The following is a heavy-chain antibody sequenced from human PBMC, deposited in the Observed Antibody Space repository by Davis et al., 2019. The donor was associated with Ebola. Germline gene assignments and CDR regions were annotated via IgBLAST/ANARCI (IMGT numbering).Heavy chain of an antibody. CDR1: GFTFSSYA. V-gene: IGHV3-64D*06. Sequence: PGGSLRLSCSASGFTFSSYAMHWVRQAPGKGLEYVSTIRSNGGGTNYADSVKGRFTISRDNSKNTLYLQLNSLRPDDTAVYYCVKDYWERENSFGPFDCWGQGTLVTVSS. CDR2: IRSNGGGT. J-gene: IGHJ4*02. D-gene: IGHD5-18*01. CDR3: VKDYWERENSFGPFDC.